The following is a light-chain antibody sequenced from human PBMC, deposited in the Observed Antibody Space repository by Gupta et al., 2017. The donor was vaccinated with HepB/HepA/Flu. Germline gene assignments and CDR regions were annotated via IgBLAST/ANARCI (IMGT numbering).Light chain of an antibody. V-gene: IGKV1-39*01. CDR1: QSISSY. J-gene: IGKJ2*01. CDR2: AAS. CDR3: QQSYSTLLGYT. Sequence: DIQMTQSPSSLSASVGDRVTITCRASQSISSYLNWYQQKPGKAPKLLIYAASSLQSGVPSRFSGSGSGTDFXLTISSXQPEDFATYYCQQSYSTLLGYTFGXGTKLEIK.